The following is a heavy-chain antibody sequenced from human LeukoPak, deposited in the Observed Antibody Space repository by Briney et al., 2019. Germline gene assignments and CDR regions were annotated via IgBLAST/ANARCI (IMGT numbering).Heavy chain of an antibody. Sequence: GGSLRLSCAASGFTFSSYSMNWVRQAPGKGLEWVSSISSSSSYIYYADSVKGRFTISRDNSRNTLYLQISSLGADDTAVYYCAKDMGRGGGAVIDYWGQGTLVTVSS. CDR3: AKDMGRGGGAVIDY. D-gene: IGHD2-21*01. J-gene: IGHJ4*02. CDR2: ISSSSSYI. CDR1: GFTFSSYS. V-gene: IGHV3-21*04.